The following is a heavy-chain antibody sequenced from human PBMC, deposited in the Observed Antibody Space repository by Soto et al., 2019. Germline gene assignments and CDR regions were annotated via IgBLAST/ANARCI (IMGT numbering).Heavy chain of an antibody. D-gene: IGHD1-26*01. CDR1: GGSISSYY. CDR2: IYYSGST. CDR3: ARDRSGGSTYSKPLMVGYYYGMDV. J-gene: IGHJ6*02. Sequence: PSETLSLTCTVSGGSISSYYWSWIRQPPGKGLEWIGYIYYSGSTNYNPSLKSRVTISVDTSKNQFSLKLSSVTAADTAVYYCARDRSGGSTYSKPLMVGYYYGMDVWGQGTTVTVSS. V-gene: IGHV4-59*01.